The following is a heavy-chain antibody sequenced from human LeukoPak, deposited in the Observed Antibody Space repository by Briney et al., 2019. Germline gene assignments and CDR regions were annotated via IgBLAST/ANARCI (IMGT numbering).Heavy chain of an antibody. J-gene: IGHJ5*02. Sequence: GGSLRLSCAASGFTFSSYWMSWVRQAPGEGLEWVANIKQDGSEKYYVDSVKGRFTISRDNAKNSLYLQMNSLRAEDTAVYYCARDGLLLWFGEMVWFDPWGQGTLVTVSS. CDR2: IKQDGSEK. CDR3: ARDGLLLWFGEMVWFDP. V-gene: IGHV3-7*01. D-gene: IGHD3-10*01. CDR1: GFTFSSYW.